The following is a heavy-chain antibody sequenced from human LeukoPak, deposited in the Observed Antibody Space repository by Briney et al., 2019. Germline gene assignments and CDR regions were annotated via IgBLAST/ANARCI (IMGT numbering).Heavy chain of an antibody. D-gene: IGHD2-2*01. V-gene: IGHV3-49*03. CDR3: TRGIPAAIPRYYFDY. CDR2: IRSKAYGGTT. CDR1: GFTFGDYA. Sequence: PGRSLRLSCTASGFTFGDYAMSWFRQAPGKGLEWVGFIRSKAYGGTTEYAASVKGRFTISRDDSKSIAYLQMSSLKTEDTAVYYCTRGIPAAIPRYYFDYWGQGTLVTVSS. J-gene: IGHJ4*02.